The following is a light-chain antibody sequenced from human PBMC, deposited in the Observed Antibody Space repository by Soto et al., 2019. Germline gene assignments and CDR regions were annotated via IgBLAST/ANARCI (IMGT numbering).Light chain of an antibody. CDR2: GAF. CDR3: QQYGSTPLT. Sequence: ESVLTQSPDILSLSPGERATLYCRASQTVTSRYLAWYQQRPCQAPRLLIYGAFSRATVTPDRFSGSGSGTVFTLTMSRLEPEDFAAYYCQQYGSTPLTFGGGTRVEIK. J-gene: IGKJ4*01. V-gene: IGKV3-20*01. CDR1: QTVTSRY.